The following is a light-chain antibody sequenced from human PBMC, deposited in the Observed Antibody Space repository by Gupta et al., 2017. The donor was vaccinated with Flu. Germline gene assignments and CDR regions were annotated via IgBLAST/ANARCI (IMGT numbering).Light chain of an antibody. V-gene: IGLV3-21*03. J-gene: IGLJ2*01. Sequence: KTSTSNGGGDDIGSKSVHWCPPTPGQPPVLLFYDDSGRHSGTPARFSGSNSATTATLTISRVEAGDEADYYCQVWDTSSDNVVFGGGTKLTVL. CDR2: DDS. CDR1: DIGSKS. CDR3: QVWDTSSDNVV.